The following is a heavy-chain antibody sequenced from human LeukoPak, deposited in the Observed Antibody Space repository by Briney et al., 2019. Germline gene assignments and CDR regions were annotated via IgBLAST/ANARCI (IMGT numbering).Heavy chain of an antibody. D-gene: IGHD1-26*01. V-gene: IGHV4-59*01. CDR3: ARDLGGASAGFDP. Sequence: PSETLSLTCIVSGGSISIYYWSWIRQPPGKGLEWTGYIHNSGSTNYNPSLKSRVTISIDTSKNQFSLKLSSVTAADTAVYYCARDLGGASAGFDPWGQGTLVTVSS. CDR1: GGSISIYY. J-gene: IGHJ5*02. CDR2: IHNSGST.